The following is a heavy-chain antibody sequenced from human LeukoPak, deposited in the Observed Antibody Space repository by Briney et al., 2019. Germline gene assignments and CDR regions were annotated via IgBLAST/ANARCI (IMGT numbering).Heavy chain of an antibody. CDR1: GGSISISGSY. V-gene: IGHV4-31*03. CDR2: IYYIGIT. D-gene: IGHD3-22*01. J-gene: IGHJ4*02. Sequence: PSETLSLTCTVSGGSISISGSYWSWIRRHPGKGLEWIGYIYYIGITYYSPSLKSRVSISLDTPKNQFSLKLSSVTAADTAVYYCAGHYYDSSGYPDYWGQGTLVTVSS. CDR3: AGHYYDSSGYPDY.